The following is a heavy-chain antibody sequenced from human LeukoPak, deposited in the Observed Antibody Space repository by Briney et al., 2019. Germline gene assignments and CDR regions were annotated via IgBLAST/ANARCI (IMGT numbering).Heavy chain of an antibody. J-gene: IGHJ4*02. CDR2: IYYSGIT. CDR1: GDSIRSSSYY. CDR3: ARKSELGYYFDY. D-gene: IGHD3-16*01. Sequence: PSETLSLTCTVSGDSIRSSSYYWGWIRQPPGKGLEWIGSIYYSGITYDNPSLKSRVTISVDTSKNQFSLKLSSVTAADTAVYYCARKSELGYYFDYGGQGTLVTVSS. V-gene: IGHV4-39*01.